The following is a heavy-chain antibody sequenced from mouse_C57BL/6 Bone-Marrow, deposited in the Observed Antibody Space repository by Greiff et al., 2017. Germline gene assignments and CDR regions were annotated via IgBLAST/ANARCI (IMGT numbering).Heavy chain of an antibody. J-gene: IGHJ2*01. V-gene: IGHV1-81*01. CDR3: ARPRYGFNFDY. CDR2: IYPRSGNT. CDR1: GYTFTSYG. D-gene: IGHD2-2*01. Sequence: VQLQQSGAELARPGASVKLSCKASGYTFTSYGISWVKQRTGQGLEWIGEIYPRSGNTYYNEKFKGKATLTADKSSSTAYMELRSLTSEYSAVYFCARPRYGFNFDYWGQGTTLTVSS.